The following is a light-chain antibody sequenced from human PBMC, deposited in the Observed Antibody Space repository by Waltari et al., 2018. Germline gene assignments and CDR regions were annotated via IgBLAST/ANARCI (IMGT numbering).Light chain of an antibody. V-gene: IGLV2-14*02. Sequence: QSALTQPTSVSGSPGQSITISCTGSSNVGSYTFVSGYQHHPGKAPKVIISEDPERPSWVSNRFSAAKSGDTASLTISALQAEDEADYYCCSYSRTSVIFGGGTKVTVL. CDR2: EDP. CDR3: CSYSRTSVI. J-gene: IGLJ2*01. CDR1: SNVGSYTF.